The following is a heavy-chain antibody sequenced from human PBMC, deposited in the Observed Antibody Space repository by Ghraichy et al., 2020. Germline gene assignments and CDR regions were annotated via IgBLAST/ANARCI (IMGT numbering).Heavy chain of an antibody. Sequence: ASVKVSCKASGYTFTSYGISWVRQAPGQGLEWMGWISAYNGNTNYAQKLQGRVTMTTDTSTSTAYMELRSLRSDDTAVYYCARDLGYSYGYYALWCLDYWGQGTLVTVSS. V-gene: IGHV1-18*04. CDR1: GYTFTSYG. J-gene: IGHJ4*02. CDR3: ARDLGYSYGYYALWCLDY. CDR2: ISAYNGNT. D-gene: IGHD5-18*01.